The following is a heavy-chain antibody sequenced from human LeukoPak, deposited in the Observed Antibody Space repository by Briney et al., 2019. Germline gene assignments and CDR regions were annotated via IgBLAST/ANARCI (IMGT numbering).Heavy chain of an antibody. Sequence: ASVKVSCKASGYTFTSYGISWVRQAPGQGLEWMGWISAYNGNTNYAQKLQGRVTMTTDTSTSTAYMELRSLRSDDTAVYYCATDNPQFWSGYHALDYWGQGTLVTVSS. J-gene: IGHJ4*02. CDR1: GYTFTSYG. V-gene: IGHV1-18*01. CDR2: ISAYNGNT. D-gene: IGHD3-3*01. CDR3: ATDNPQFWSGYHALDY.